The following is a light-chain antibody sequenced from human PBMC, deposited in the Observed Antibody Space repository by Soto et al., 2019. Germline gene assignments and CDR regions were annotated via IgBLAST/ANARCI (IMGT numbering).Light chain of an antibody. J-gene: IGLJ1*01. CDR2: DVT. V-gene: IGLV2-11*01. Sequence: QAPLAEPRSVSGSPGQSVTISCTRTSTDISDYHYNSLSWYQQHPDKAPKVMIFDVTKRPSGVPDRFSGSKSGNTASLTISGLQAEDEADYYCCSYAGTYTYVFGTGTKVTVL. CDR3: CSYAGTYTYV. CDR1: STDISDYHY.